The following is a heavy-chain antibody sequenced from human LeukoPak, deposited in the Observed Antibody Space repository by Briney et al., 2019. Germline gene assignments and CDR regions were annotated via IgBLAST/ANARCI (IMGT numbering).Heavy chain of an antibody. CDR1: ESTSVTSL. J-gene: IGHJ3*02. Sequence: GESLKISGKCAESTSVTSLIGWVRQMPGKGLEWMGIIYPGDSDTRYSPSFQGQVTISADKSISTAYLQWSSLKASDTAMCYCARPDDNGVDSGDLDSWLQGTMVSVSS. CDR2: IYPGDSDT. V-gene: IGHV5-51*01. D-gene: IGHD2-21*01. CDR3: ARPDDNGVDSGDLDS.